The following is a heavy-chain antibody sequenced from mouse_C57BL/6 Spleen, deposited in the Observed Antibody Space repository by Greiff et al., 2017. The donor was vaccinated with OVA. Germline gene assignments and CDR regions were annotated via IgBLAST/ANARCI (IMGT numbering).Heavy chain of an antibody. CDR1: GYAFTNYL. J-gene: IGHJ2*01. CDR3: VYGSSLDY. V-gene: IGHV1-54*01. Sequence: VMLVESGAELVRPGTSVKVSCKASGYAFTNYLIEWVKQRPGQGLEWIGVINPGSGGTNYNEKFKGKATLTADKSSSTAYMQLSSLTSEDSAVYFCVYGSSLDYWGQGTTLTVSS. CDR2: INPGSGGT. D-gene: IGHD1-1*01.